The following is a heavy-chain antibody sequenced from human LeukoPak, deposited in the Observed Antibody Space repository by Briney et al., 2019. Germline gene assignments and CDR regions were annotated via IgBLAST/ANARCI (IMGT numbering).Heavy chain of an antibody. CDR3: ARARRITMIVVVITKGNWFDP. J-gene: IGHJ5*02. V-gene: IGHV4-38-2*02. D-gene: IGHD3-22*01. CDR2: IYHSGST. CDR1: GYSISSGYY. Sequence: SETLSLTCTVSGYSISSGYYWGWIRQPPGKGLEWIGSIYHSGSTYYNPSLKSRVTISVDTSKNQFSLKLSSVTAADTAVYYCARARRITMIVVVITKGNWFDPWGQGTLVTVSS.